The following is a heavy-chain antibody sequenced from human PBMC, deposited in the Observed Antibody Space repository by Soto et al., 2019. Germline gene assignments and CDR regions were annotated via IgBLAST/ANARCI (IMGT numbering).Heavy chain of an antibody. Sequence: GGSLRLSCAASGFTFSNCAMSWVRQAPGKGLEWVLSIGHGGRETYYVDSVKGRFTISRDNAKNILYLQMTSLRAEDTAVYYCARGPDTSWGQGTLVTVSS. V-gene: IGHV3-23*01. CDR2: IGHGGRET. CDR1: GFTFSNCA. CDR3: ARGPDTS. D-gene: IGHD5-18*01. J-gene: IGHJ4*02.